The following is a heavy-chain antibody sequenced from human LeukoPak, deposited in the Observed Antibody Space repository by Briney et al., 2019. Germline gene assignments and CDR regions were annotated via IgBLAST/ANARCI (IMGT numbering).Heavy chain of an antibody. Sequence: PGGSLRLSSAASVFTFSSYSMNWVRQAPGKGLEWFSYISSGSSTIYYADSVKGRFTISRDNAKNSLYVQMNSLRAEDTAVYYCASSTAFRAFDMWGQGTMVTVSS. D-gene: IGHD3-3*02. J-gene: IGHJ3*02. CDR1: VFTFSSYS. CDR2: ISSGSSTI. V-gene: IGHV3-48*01. CDR3: ASSTAFRAFDM.